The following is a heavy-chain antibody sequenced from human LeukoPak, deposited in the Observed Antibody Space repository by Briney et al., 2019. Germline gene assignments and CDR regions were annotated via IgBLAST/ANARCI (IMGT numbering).Heavy chain of an antibody. CDR3: SRESSQSHASDI. D-gene: IGHD6-19*01. J-gene: IGHJ3*02. CDR1: GFAVNTYY. Sequence: GGPLRLSCAASGFAVNTYYMSWTRQAPGKGLEWVSMINTGGSTRYADSVKGRFTISRDNSKNTVYLQMNSLRADDTALYYCSRESSQSHASDIWGQGTMVTVSS. V-gene: IGHV3-53*01. CDR2: INTGGST.